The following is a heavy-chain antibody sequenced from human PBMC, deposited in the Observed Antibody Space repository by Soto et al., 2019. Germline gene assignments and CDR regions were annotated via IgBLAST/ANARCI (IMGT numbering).Heavy chain of an antibody. CDR3: AGDSTAMVMTSFDS. Sequence: QVQLVQSGAEVKKPGSSVKVSCKVSGGSFREYAISWVRQAPGQGLEWMGGIIPMFETPNYAQRFQGRVTIIADEPSNTVYLDLSSLTSEDSAVYYCAGDSTAMVMTSFDSWGHGTLVTVSS. CDR1: GGSFREYA. V-gene: IGHV1-69*01. D-gene: IGHD5-18*01. CDR2: IIPMFETP. J-gene: IGHJ4*01.